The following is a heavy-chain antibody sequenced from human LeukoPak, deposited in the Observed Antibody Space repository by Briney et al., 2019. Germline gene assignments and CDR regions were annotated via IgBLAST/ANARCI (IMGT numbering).Heavy chain of an antibody. Sequence: RSETLSLTCAVYGGSFSGYYWSWIRQPPGKGLEWIGEINHSGNTDYNPCLKSRVTISVDTSKNQFSLKLSSVTAADTAVYYCARGRAFDNWGQGTLVTVSS. J-gene: IGHJ4*02. V-gene: IGHV4-34*01. CDR3: ARGRAFDN. CDR1: GGSFSGYY. CDR2: INHSGNT.